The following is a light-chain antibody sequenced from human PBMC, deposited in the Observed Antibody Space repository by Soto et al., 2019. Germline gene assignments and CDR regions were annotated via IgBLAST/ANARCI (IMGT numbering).Light chain of an antibody. CDR3: HQYGSSPPYT. J-gene: IGKJ2*01. Sequence: EVVLTQSPGTLSLSPGERATLSCRGSQSINNNYLAWYQQRPGQAPRLLIYGSSDRATGIPDRFSGSGSGTDFTLTISRLEPEDFAVYYCHQYGSSPPYTFCQGTKLEI. V-gene: IGKV3-20*01. CDR1: QSINNNY. CDR2: GSS.